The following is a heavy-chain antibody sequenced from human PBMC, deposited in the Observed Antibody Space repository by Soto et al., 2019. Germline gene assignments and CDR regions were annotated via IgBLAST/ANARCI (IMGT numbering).Heavy chain of an antibody. CDR2: VTHSGTA. CDR1: GGSIDSGAFS. D-gene: IGHD6-19*01. V-gene: IGHV4-30-2*01. Sequence: QLQLQESGSRLVKPSETLSLTCAVSGGSIDSGAFSLGWIRQPPGKGLEWVGYVTHSGTAYSIPSLTGRLTLSLDSSQTQFSLKLTSVTAADSAFYYCARIHWAQSSLDYWGRGILVTVSS. J-gene: IGHJ4*02. CDR3: ARIHWAQSSLDY.